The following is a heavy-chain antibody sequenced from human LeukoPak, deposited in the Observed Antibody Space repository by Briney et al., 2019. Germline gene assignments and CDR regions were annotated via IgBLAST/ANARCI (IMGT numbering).Heavy chain of an antibody. CDR3: ARRDCSSTSCYAEYFQH. J-gene: IGHJ1*01. V-gene: IGHV5-51*01. CDR1: GYGFTSYW. D-gene: IGHD2-2*01. CDR2: IYPGDSDT. Sequence: GEALQIPCKGSGYGFTSYWIGWVRQRPGKGLGWMGIIYPGDSDTRYSPSFQGQVNISADKSIKTAYLQWSSLKASDTAMYYCARRDCSSTSCYAEYFQHWGQGTLVTVSS.